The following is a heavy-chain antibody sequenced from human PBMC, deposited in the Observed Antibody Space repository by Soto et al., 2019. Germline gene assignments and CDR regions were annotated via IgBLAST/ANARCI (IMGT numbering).Heavy chain of an antibody. J-gene: IGHJ4*02. V-gene: IGHV3-23*01. CDR3: AKAVGDY. D-gene: IGHD1-26*01. CDR1: GFIASNDA. Sequence: PGGSLRLSCAASGFIASNDAMSWVRHAPGKGLEWVSGFSGSGVATFYADSVKGRFTISRDSSNNTIYLQMDRLRADDTAVYYCAKAVGDYWGRGTLVTVSS. CDR2: FSGSGVAT.